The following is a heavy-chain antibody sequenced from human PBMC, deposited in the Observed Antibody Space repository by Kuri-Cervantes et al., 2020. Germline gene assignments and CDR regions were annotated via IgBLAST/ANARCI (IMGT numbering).Heavy chain of an antibody. CDR3: ARDSSGYYYVRSPGGLDY. V-gene: IGHV3-9*01. J-gene: IGHJ4*02. CDR1: GFTFDDYA. D-gene: IGHD3-22*01. Sequence: GGSLRLSCAASGFTFDDYAMHWVRQAPGKGLEWVSGISWNSGSIGYADSVKGRFTISRDNAKNSLYLQMNSLRAEDTALYYCARDSSGYYYVRSPGGLDYWGQGTLVTVSS. CDR2: ISWNSGSI.